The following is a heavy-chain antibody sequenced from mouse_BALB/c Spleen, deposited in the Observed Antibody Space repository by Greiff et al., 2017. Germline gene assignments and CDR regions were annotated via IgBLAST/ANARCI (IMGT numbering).Heavy chain of an antibody. CDR2: ISDGGSYT. CDR3: ARPYDYDGSYAMDY. J-gene: IGHJ4*01. D-gene: IGHD2-4*01. CDR1: GFTFSDYY. V-gene: IGHV5-4*02. Sequence: EVMLVESGGGLVKPGGSLKLSCAASGFTFSDYYMYWVRQTPEKRLEWVATISDGGSYTYYPDSVKGRFTISRDNAKNNLYLQMSSLKSEDTAMYYCARPYDYDGSYAMDYWGQGTSVTVSS.